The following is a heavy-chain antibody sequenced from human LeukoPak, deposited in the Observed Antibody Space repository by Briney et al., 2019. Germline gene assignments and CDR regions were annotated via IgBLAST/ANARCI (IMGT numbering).Heavy chain of an antibody. CDR3: ARERVIAAAGDGFDS. Sequence: GRSLRLSCAASGFTFSNYAMHWVRQAPGKGLEWVAVISYDGTNKYYADSVKGRFTISRDNSKNTMYLQMNSLRAEDTAMYYCARERVIAAAGDGFDSWGQGTLVTVSS. V-gene: IGHV3-30-3*01. D-gene: IGHD2-21*01. J-gene: IGHJ4*02. CDR2: ISYDGTNK. CDR1: GFTFSNYA.